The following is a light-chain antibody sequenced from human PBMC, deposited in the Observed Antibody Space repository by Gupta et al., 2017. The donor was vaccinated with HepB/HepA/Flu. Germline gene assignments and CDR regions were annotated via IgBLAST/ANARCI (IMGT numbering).Light chain of an antibody. V-gene: IGKV1-5*03. J-gene: IGKJ4*01. Sequence: DIQMTQPPSTLPASVGDRVTITCRASHSISDWLDLYQQKPGKAPKLLIYKTSTLESGVPSRFSGSGSGSGTEFTLTISSLQPDDFATYYCHQYDSYSLTFGGGTKVEI. CDR2: KTS. CDR3: HQYDSYSLT. CDR1: HSISDW.